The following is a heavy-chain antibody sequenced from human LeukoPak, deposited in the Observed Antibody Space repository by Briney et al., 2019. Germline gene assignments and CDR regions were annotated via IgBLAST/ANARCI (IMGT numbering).Heavy chain of an antibody. CDR1: GYTFTSYG. D-gene: IGHD2-15*01. CDR2: ISAYNGNT. J-gene: IGHJ4*02. CDR3: ATDGGGYCSGGSCYDY. V-gene: IGHV1-18*04. Sequence: ASVKVSCKASGYTFTSYGISWVRQAPGQGLEWMEWISAYNGNTNYAQKLQGRVTMTTDTSTSTAYMELRSLRSDDTAVYYCATDGGGYCSGGSCYDYWGQGTLVTVSS.